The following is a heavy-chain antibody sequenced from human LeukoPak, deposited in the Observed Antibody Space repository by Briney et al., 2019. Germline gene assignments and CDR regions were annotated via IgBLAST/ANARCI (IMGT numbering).Heavy chain of an antibody. CDR1: GFKHGSNV. Sequence: GGPLRLSRAASGFKHGSNVTSSVRQDPGKGREGDSSVAGSGMSTYCAGSVKGRFTISRDNSKSMLYLEMYSLRAEDTAVYYCAKGAVVIKFLFDSWGQGALVTVSS. CDR3: AKGAVVIKFLFDS. CDR2: VAGSGMST. D-gene: IGHD4-23*01. V-gene: IGHV3-23*01. J-gene: IGHJ4*02.